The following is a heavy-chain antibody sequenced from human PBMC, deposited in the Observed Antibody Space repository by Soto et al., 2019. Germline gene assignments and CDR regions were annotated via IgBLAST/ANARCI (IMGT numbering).Heavy chain of an antibody. D-gene: IGHD1-7*01. CDR2: IYYSGST. J-gene: IGHJ5*02. V-gene: IGHV4-39*01. CDR1: GGSISSSSYY. Sequence: GSLRLSCTVSGGSISSSSYYWGWIRQPPGKGLEWIGSIYYSGSTYYNPSLKSRVTISVDTSKNQFSLKLSSVTAADTAVYYCATGRREKTGTWKRIQNWFDPWGQGTLVTVSS. CDR3: ATGRREKTGTWKRIQNWFDP.